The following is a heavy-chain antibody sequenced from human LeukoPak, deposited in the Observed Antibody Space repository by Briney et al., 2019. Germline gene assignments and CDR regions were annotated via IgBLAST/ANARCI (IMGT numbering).Heavy chain of an antibody. V-gene: IGHV4-59*05. D-gene: IGHD3-10*01. CDR1: GGSIRSYY. CDR3: AMHNWFGELPGAFDI. Sequence: SETLSLTCTVSGGSIRSYYWSWIRQPPGKGLEWIGSIYHSGNTYYNPSLMSRVTISVHTSKNQFSLKLTSVTAADTAMHYCAMHNWFGELPGAFDIWGQGTVLTVSS. J-gene: IGHJ3*02. CDR2: IYHSGNT.